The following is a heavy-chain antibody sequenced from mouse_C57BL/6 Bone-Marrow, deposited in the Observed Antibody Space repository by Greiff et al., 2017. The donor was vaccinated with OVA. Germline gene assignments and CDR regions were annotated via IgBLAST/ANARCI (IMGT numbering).Heavy chain of an antibody. Sequence: QVQLQQSGAELVKPGASVKLSCKASGYTFTEYTIHWVKQRSGQGLEWIGWFYPGSGSIKYNEKFKDKATLTEDKSSSTVYMELSRLTSEDSAVYFCARHEGSPRWVVTTLDYWGQGTTLTVSS. J-gene: IGHJ2*01. D-gene: IGHD2-2*01. CDR2: FYPGSGSI. V-gene: IGHV1-62-2*01. CDR1: GYTFTEYT. CDR3: ARHEGSPRWVVTTLDY.